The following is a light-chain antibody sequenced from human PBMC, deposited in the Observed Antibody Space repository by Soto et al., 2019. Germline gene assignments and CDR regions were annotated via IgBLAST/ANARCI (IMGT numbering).Light chain of an antibody. J-gene: IGKJ1*01. CDR1: QSISGY. CDR2: DAS. Sequence: DIQMTQSPSTLPASVGDRVTITCRSSQSISGYLAWYQQKPGKAPKLLIYDASSLESGVPSRFSGSASGTEFTLTISSPQPDDFATYYCQQYNTYPWTFGQGTKVDIK. CDR3: QQYNTYPWT. V-gene: IGKV1-5*01.